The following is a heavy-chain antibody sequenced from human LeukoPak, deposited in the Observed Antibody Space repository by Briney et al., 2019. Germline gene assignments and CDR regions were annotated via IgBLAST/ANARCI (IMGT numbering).Heavy chain of an antibody. J-gene: IGHJ6*03. CDR3: ARDHYDSVLWGGYYYMDV. V-gene: IGHV4-59*01. Sequence: SETLSLTCIVSGGSISSYYWSWIRQPPGKGLEWIGHIFDPGRTKYSPSLNSRVTISVDTSKNQVSLKLTSVTAADTAMYYCARDHYDSVLWGGYYYMDVWGKGTTVTVSS. CDR1: GGSISSYY. D-gene: IGHD3-3*01. CDR2: IFDPGRT.